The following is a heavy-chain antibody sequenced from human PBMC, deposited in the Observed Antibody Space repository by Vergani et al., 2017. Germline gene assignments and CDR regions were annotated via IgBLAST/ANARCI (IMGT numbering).Heavy chain of an antibody. CDR1: GGTISNYN. V-gene: IGHV4-59*13. CDR3: ARSPDWRIAALVFDP. Sequence: QVQLQESVPGLMKTSETLSLTCTVSGGTISNYNRCWMRYPPGKGLGWIGYVYYSGSTNYNPSLKSRVTISVDTSKNQFSLRLSSVTAADTAVYYCARSPDWRIAALVFDPWGQGTLVTGSS. J-gene: IGHJ5*02. D-gene: IGHD6-6*01. CDR2: VYYSGST.